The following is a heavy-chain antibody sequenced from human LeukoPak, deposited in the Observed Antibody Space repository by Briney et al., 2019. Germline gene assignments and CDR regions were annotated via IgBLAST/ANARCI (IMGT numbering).Heavy chain of an antibody. J-gene: IGHJ4*02. CDR3: ARTRFCSSTTCSYYFDY. CDR2: VWYDGSKK. CDR1: GFIFSSNS. V-gene: IGHV3-33*01. Sequence: GGSLRLSCAASGFIFSSNSMNWVRQGPGKGLEWVAVVWYDGSKKYYADSVKGRFTISRDNSKNTLYLQMNSLRAEDTAVYYCARTRFCSSTTCSYYFDYWGQGARVTVSS. D-gene: IGHD2-2*01.